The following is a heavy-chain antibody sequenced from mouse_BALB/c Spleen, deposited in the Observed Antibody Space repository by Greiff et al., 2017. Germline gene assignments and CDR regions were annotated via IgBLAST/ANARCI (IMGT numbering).Heavy chain of an antibody. CDR1: GFTIKDYY. CDR2: IDPENGNT. Sequence: VQLQQSGAELVRPGALVKLSCKASGFTIKDYYMHWVKQRPEQGLEWIGWIDPENGNTIYDPKFQGKASITADTSSNTAYLQLSSLTSEDTAVYYCASGVYYGNFLFAYWGQGTLVTVSA. D-gene: IGHD2-1*01. CDR3: ASGVYYGNFLFAY. V-gene: IGHV14-1*02. J-gene: IGHJ3*01.